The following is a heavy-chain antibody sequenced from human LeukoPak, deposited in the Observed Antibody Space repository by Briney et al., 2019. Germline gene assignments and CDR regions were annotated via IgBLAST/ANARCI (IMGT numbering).Heavy chain of an antibody. V-gene: IGHV3-30*02. Sequence: GGSLRLSCTASGLILSNYGMHWVRQAPGKGLEWVAFIKFDGSEPKYADSVKGRFTISRDNAKNSLYLQMNSLRAEDTAVYYCARDRYCSGGSCYQDFDYWGQGTLVTVSS. CDR2: IKFDGSEP. CDR1: GLILSNYG. CDR3: ARDRYCSGGSCYQDFDY. J-gene: IGHJ4*02. D-gene: IGHD2-15*01.